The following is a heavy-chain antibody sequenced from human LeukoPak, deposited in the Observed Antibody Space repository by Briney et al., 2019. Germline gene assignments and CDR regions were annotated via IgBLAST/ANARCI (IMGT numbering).Heavy chain of an antibody. CDR3: ARATWSSGPFDY. J-gene: IGHJ4*02. Sequence: GGSLRLSCAASGSTFSSYWMRWVRQAPGKGLEWVANIKQDGSEKYYVDSVKGRFTISRDNAKNSLYLQMNSLRAEDTAVYYCARATWSSGPFDYWGQGTLVTVSS. CDR1: GSTFSSYW. CDR2: IKQDGSEK. D-gene: IGHD3-22*01. V-gene: IGHV3-7*01.